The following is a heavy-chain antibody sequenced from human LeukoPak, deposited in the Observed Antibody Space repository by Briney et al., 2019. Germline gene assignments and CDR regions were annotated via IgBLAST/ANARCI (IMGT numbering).Heavy chain of an antibody. J-gene: IGHJ3*01. V-gene: IGHV3-48*03. CDR2: ISSGGTAI. CDR3: ARSFDV. CDR1: GFTFGSYE. Sequence: GGSLRLSCATYGFTFGSYEMNWIRQAPGKGLEWISGISSGGTAIYYADSVKGRFTISRDNAKSSLHLQMSSLRAEDTAVYYCARSFDVWGQGTMVTVS.